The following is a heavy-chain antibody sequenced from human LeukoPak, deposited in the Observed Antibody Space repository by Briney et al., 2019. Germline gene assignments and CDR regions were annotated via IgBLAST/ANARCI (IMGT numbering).Heavy chain of an antibody. CDR3: TRDHCTSINCYEYNYYGMDV. CDR2: INPNRGGK. Sequence: ASVKVSCKASGYTFTGYYIHWVRQAPGQGLERMGWINPNRGGKKYGKKIQGRVTMTRDTCISTAYMELSRLRCDDTAVYYCTRDHCTSINCYEYNYYGMDVWGQGTTVTVS. D-gene: IGHD2-2*01. J-gene: IGHJ6*01. CDR1: GYTFTGYY. V-gene: IGHV1-2*02.